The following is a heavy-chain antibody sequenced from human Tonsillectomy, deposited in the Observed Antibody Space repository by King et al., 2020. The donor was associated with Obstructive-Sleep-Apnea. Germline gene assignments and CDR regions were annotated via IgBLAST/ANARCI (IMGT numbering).Heavy chain of an antibody. CDR2: IYYSGST. V-gene: IGHV4-59*01. D-gene: IGHD3-10*01. CDR1: GGSISTYY. J-gene: IGHJ5*02. CDR3: ARAPYGSGIIDYFDP. Sequence: VQLQESGPGLVKPSETLSLTCTVSGGSISTYYWSWLRQPPGKGLEWIGYIYYSGSTNYNPSIKRRVSISVDTSKNQFSLKLSSVTAADTAVYYCARAPYGSGIIDYFDPWGQGTLVTVSP.